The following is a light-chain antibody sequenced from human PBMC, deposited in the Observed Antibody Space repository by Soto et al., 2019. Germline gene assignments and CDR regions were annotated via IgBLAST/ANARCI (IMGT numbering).Light chain of an antibody. J-gene: IGKJ1*01. CDR2: AAS. V-gene: IGKV1-5*01. CDR3: QQYNRYST. CDR1: QSISSY. Sequence: DMQITQSPSTLSAYIGDRVTITCRASQSISSYLNWYQQKPGKAPKLLIYAASSLQSGVPSRFSGSGSGTEFTLTITSLQPDDIATYYCQQYNRYSTFAQGTKVDI.